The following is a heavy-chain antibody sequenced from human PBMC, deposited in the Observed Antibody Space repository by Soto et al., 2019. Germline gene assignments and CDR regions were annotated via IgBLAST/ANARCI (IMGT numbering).Heavy chain of an antibody. J-gene: IGHJ4*02. CDR3: ATLHLKAYYYDSSGQLIDY. Sequence: ASVKVSCKVSGYTLTELSMHWVRQAPGKGLEWMGGFDPEDGETIYAQKFQGRVTMTEDTSTDTAYMELSSLRSEDTAVYYCATLHLKAYYYDSSGQLIDYWGQGTLVTVSS. CDR2: FDPEDGET. V-gene: IGHV1-24*01. CDR1: GYTLTELS. D-gene: IGHD3-22*01.